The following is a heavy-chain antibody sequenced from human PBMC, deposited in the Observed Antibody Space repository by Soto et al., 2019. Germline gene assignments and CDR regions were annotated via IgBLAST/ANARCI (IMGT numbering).Heavy chain of an antibody. CDR3: ARASTGGIPAFDP. J-gene: IGHJ5*02. V-gene: IGHV4-34*01. Sequence: SETLSLTCAVYGGSFSGYYWSWIRQPPGKGLEWIGEINHSGSTNYNPSLKSRVTISVDTSKNQFSLKLSSVTAADTAVYYCARASTGGIPAFDPWGQGTLVTVSS. CDR2: INHSGST. D-gene: IGHD7-27*01. CDR1: GGSFSGYY.